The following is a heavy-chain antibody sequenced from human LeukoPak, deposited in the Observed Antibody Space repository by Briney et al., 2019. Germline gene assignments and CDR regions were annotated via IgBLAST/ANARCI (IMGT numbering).Heavy chain of an antibody. Sequence: PGGSLRLSWAASGFTVSSNYMSWVRQAAGKGLEWVSVIYSGGSTYYADSVKGRFTISRDNSKNTLYLQMNSLRAEDTAVYYCAKDLSILWFGESASLDYWGQGTLVTVSS. CDR2: IYSGGST. CDR1: GFTVSSNY. D-gene: IGHD3-10*01. J-gene: IGHJ4*02. V-gene: IGHV3-53*05. CDR3: AKDLSILWFGESASLDY.